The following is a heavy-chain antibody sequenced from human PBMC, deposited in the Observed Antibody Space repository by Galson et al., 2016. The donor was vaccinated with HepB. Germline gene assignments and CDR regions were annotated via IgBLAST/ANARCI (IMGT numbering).Heavy chain of an antibody. CDR1: GVTFSRYG. D-gene: IGHD6-19*01. J-gene: IGHJ4*02. CDR3: AKDRENGAVSGTGVFDY. V-gene: IGHV3-30*18. CDR2: IAYDGDNK. Sequence: LRLSCAASGVTFSRYGMHWVRQAPGKGLEWVAIIAYDGDNKYYADSVKGRFTISRDNSKNTLYLQMNSLRVEDTAVYYCAKDRENGAVSGTGVFDYWGQGTLVTVSS.